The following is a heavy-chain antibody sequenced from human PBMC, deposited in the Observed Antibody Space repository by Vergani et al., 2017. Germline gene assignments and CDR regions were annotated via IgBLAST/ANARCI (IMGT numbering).Heavy chain of an antibody. V-gene: IGHV1-69*02. CDR3: ARKVISSIGWYWFDP. D-gene: IGHD2-2*01. Sequence: QVQLVQSGAEVMKPGSSVKVSCKASGGTFSSYTISWVRQAPGQGLEWMGRIIPILGIANYAQKFQGRVTITADKSTSTAYMELSSLRSEDTAVYYCARKVISSIGWYWFDPWGQGTLVTVSS. CDR1: GGTFSSYT. J-gene: IGHJ5*02. CDR2: IIPILGIA.